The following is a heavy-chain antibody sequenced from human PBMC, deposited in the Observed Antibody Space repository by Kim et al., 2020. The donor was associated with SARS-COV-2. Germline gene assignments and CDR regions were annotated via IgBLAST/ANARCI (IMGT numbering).Heavy chain of an antibody. CDR3: ARDDMVRGVILQYGMDV. CDR1: GFTFSSYW. CDR2: IKQDGSEK. J-gene: IGHJ6*02. V-gene: IGHV3-7*03. Sequence: GGSLRLSCAASGFTFSSYWMSWVRQAPGMGLEWVANIKQDGSEKYYVDSVKGRFTISRDNAKNSLYLQMNSLRAEDTAVYYCARDDMVRGVILQYGMDVWGQGTTVTVSS. D-gene: IGHD3-10*01.